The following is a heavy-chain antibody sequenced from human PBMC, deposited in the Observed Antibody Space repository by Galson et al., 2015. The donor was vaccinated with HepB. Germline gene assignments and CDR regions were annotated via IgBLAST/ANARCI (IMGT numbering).Heavy chain of an antibody. Sequence: SLRLSCAASGFTVSSNYMSWVRQAPGKGLEWVSVIYSGGSTYYADSVKGRFTISRDNSKNTLYLQMNSLRAEDTAVYYCASQLGRRRVNAFDIWGQGTMVTVSS. J-gene: IGHJ3*02. CDR2: IYSGGST. CDR1: GFTVSSNY. CDR3: ASQLGRRRVNAFDI. D-gene: IGHD1-1*01. V-gene: IGHV3-53*01.